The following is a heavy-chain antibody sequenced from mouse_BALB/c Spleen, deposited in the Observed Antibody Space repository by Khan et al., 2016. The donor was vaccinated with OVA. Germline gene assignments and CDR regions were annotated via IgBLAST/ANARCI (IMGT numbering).Heavy chain of an antibody. CDR1: GYSITSGYG. J-gene: IGHJ2*01. Sequence: VQLQQSGPGLVKPSQSLSLTCTVTGYSITSGYGWNWIRQFPGNKLEWMGYISYSGSTNYNPSLKSRISITRDTSKNQFFLQLNSVTTEDTATYYCARTARIKYWGQGTTLAVSS. V-gene: IGHV3-2*02. D-gene: IGHD1-2*01. CDR3: ARTARIKY. CDR2: ISYSGST.